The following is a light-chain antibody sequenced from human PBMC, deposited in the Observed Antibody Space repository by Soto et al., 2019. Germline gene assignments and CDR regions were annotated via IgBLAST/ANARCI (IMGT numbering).Light chain of an antibody. J-gene: IGKJ1*01. Sequence: EIVLTQSPATLSLSPGERATLTCRASQSVSNNLAWYQQKPGQAPRLLIYGPSTRASGIPARFSGSGYGREFTLTISSLQSEDYGVYYCQQCSDWPPTFGQGTKVDIK. CDR3: QQCSDWPPT. V-gene: IGKV3-15*01. CDR2: GPS. CDR1: QSVSNN.